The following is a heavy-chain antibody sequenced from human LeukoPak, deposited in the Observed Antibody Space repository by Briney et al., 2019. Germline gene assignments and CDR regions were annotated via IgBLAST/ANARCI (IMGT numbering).Heavy chain of an antibody. CDR2: IYYSGST. Sequence: SQTLSLTCTVSGGSISSGGYYWSWIPQHPGKGLEWIGYIYYSGSTYYNPSLKSRVTISVDTSKNQFSLKLSSVTAADTPVYYCASSIAARRWFDPWGQGTLVTVSS. V-gene: IGHV4-31*03. D-gene: IGHD6-6*01. J-gene: IGHJ5*02. CDR3: ASSIAARRWFDP. CDR1: GGSISSGGYY.